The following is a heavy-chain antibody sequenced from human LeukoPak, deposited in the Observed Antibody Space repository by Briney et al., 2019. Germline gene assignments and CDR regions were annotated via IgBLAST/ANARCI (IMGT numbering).Heavy chain of an antibody. J-gene: IGHJ6*04. CDR1: GVSISSYY. CDR2: IYYSGST. D-gene: IGHD5-12*01. CDR3: ARDRGYSGYDYDYYYGVDV. V-gene: IGHV4-59*01. Sequence: SETLSLTCTVSGVSISSYYWSWIRQPPGKGLEWLGCIYYSGSTNYNPSLKSRVTISVDTSKNQFSLKLSSVTAADTAVYYCARDRGYSGYDYDYYYGVDVWGKGTTATVSS.